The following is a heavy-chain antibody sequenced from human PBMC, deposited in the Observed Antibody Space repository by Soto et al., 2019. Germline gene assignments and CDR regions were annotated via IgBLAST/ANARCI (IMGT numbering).Heavy chain of an antibody. Sequence: QVQLVQSGAEVKKPGSSVKVSCKASGGTFSSYAISWVRQAPGQGLEWMGGIIPIFGTANYAQKFQGRVTITADESTSTAYMELSSLRSEDTAMYYCARTPLLYYYDSSGYYRYFDYWGQGTLVTVSS. CDR2: IIPIFGTA. D-gene: IGHD3-22*01. CDR3: ARTPLLYYYDSSGYYRYFDY. V-gene: IGHV1-69*01. J-gene: IGHJ4*02. CDR1: GGTFSSYA.